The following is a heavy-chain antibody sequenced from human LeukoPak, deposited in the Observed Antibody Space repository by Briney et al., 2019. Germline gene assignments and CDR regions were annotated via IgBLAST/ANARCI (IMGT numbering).Heavy chain of an antibody. D-gene: IGHD1-26*01. CDR3: ARIHSGSYYMGFDY. V-gene: IGHV3-7*01. CDR1: AFTFSTYW. J-gene: IGHJ4*02. CDR2: IKEDGSEK. Sequence: GGSLRLSCEASAFTFSTYWMTWVRQAPGKGLEWVANIKEDGSEKSYVDSVKGRFTISKDNAKNSLYLQMNSLRAEDTAVYYCARIHSGSYYMGFDYWGQGALVTVSS.